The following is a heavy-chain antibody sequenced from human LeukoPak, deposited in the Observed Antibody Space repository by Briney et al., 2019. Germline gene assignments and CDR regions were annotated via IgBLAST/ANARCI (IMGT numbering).Heavy chain of an antibody. CDR1: GYTFTSYG. CDR2: ISAYNGNT. D-gene: IGHD3-3*01. Sequence: VKVSCKASGYTFTSYGSSGLRQAPGQGGEGMGWISAYNGNTNNAQKLQGRVTMTTDTSTSTAYMGLRRMSSDDTAVYYCSRVRGIFGVVRVWGQGTMVTVSS. CDR3: SRVRGIFGVVRV. J-gene: IGHJ3*01. V-gene: IGHV1-18*01.